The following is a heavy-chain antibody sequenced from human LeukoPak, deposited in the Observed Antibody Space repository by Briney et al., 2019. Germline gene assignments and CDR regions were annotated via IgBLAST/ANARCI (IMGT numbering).Heavy chain of an antibody. CDR1: GYSISSGYY. V-gene: IGHV4-38-2*02. CDR2: IYHSGST. J-gene: IGHJ6*03. CDR3: AREYSGSYYDYYYYMDV. Sequence: PSETLSLTCTVSGYSISSGYYWGWIRQPPGKGLEWIGSIYHSGSTYYNPSLKSRVTISVDTSKNQFSLKLSSVTAADTAVYYCAREYSGSYYDYYYYMDVWGKGTTVTVSS. D-gene: IGHD1-26*01.